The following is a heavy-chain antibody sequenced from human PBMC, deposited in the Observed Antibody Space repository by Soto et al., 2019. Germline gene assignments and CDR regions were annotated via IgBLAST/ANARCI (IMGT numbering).Heavy chain of an antibody. D-gene: IGHD3-16*01. CDR2: ISGTGSST. V-gene: IGHV3-23*01. CDR1: GFTFSTFA. CDR3: AKVRPSLGGTGRGAMDV. Sequence: GGSLRLSCAASGFTFSTFAMSWVRQAPGRGLEWVSAISGTGSSTYYANSMEGRFTVSRDNSNDTLYLQMTSLRADDTAVYYCAKVRPSLGGTGRGAMDVWGQGTTVTVSS. J-gene: IGHJ6*02.